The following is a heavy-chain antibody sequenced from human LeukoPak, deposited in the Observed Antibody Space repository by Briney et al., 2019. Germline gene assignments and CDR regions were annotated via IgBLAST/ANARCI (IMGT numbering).Heavy chain of an antibody. CDR2: INHSGST. J-gene: IGHJ4*02. D-gene: IGHD3-22*01. Sequence: GSLRLSCAASGFTFSDYYLGWIRQPPGKGLEWIGEINHSGSTNYNPSLKSRVTISVDTSKDQFSLKLSSVTAADTAVYYCARENFFYYYDSSGLLYYFDYWGQGTLVTVSS. V-gene: IGHV4-34*01. CDR1: GFTFSDYY. CDR3: ARENFFYYYDSSGLLYYFDY.